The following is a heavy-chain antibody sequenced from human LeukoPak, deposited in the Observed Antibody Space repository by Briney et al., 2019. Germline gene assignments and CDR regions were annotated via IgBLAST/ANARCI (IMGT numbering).Heavy chain of an antibody. V-gene: IGHV3-23*01. J-gene: IGHJ6*02. Sequence: GGSLRLSCAASGFTFSSYAMSWVRQAPGKGLEWVSGISGSGGTTYYAGSVKGRFTISRDNSRNTLYLQMNSLRAENTAVYYCAKCMGSGNYYYYYYGMDVWGQGTTVAASS. D-gene: IGHD3-10*01. CDR3: AKCMGSGNYYYYYYGMDV. CDR2: ISGSGGTT. CDR1: GFTFSSYA.